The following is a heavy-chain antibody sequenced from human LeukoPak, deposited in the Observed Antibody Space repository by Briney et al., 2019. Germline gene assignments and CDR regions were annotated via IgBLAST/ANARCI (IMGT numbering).Heavy chain of an antibody. CDR3: ARGGYCSGGNCYGGGH. V-gene: IGHV3-20*04. Sequence: PGGSLRLSCAASGFRFDDYGMSWVRQAPGKGLEFVSGINWNGGSTVYADSVKGRFTISRDNVKKSMYLQMNSLRPEDTALYYCARGGYCSGGNCYGGGHWGQGSLVTVSS. J-gene: IGHJ4*02. CDR2: INWNGGST. D-gene: IGHD2-15*01. CDR1: GFRFDDYG.